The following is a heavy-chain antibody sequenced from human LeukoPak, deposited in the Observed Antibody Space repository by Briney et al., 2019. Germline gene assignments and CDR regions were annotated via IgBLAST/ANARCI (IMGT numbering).Heavy chain of an antibody. D-gene: IGHD3-10*01. Sequence: ASVKVSCKASGYTFTGYYMHWVRQAPGQWLEWMGWINPNSGGTNYAQKFQGRVTMTRDTSISTAYMERSRPRSDDTAVYYCARGGLMVGSGSYYGTDYWGQGTLVTVSS. CDR2: INPNSGGT. V-gene: IGHV1-2*02. J-gene: IGHJ4*02. CDR1: GYTFTGYY. CDR3: ARGGLMVGSGSYYGTDY.